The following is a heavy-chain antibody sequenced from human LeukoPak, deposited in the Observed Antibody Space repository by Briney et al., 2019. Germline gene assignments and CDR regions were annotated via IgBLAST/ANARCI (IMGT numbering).Heavy chain of an antibody. CDR2: IYYSGST. CDR1: GGSISSYY. V-gene: IGHV4-59*01. D-gene: IGHD4-11*01. CDR3: ARARGTTVTTRYFDL. J-gene: IGHJ2*01. Sequence: KPSETLSLTWTLSGGSISSYYWNWIRQPPGEGLEWIGYIYYSGSTNYNPSLKSRVTISIDTTKNQFSLKLNSVTAADTPAYYCARARGTTVTTRYFDLWGRGTLVTVSS.